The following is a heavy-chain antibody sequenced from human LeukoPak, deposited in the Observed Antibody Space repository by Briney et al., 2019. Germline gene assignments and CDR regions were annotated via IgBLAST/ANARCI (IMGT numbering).Heavy chain of an antibody. CDR3: ARCPPGYDLYYYYYMDV. CDR1: GESFSGYY. Sequence: SETLSLTCAVHGESFSGYYWSWIRQPPGKRLEWIGEINHSGSTNYNPSLKSRVTISVDTSKNQFSLKLSSVTAADTAVYYCARCPPGYDLYYYYYMDVWGKGTTVTVSS. D-gene: IGHD5-12*01. CDR2: INHSGST. V-gene: IGHV4-34*01. J-gene: IGHJ6*03.